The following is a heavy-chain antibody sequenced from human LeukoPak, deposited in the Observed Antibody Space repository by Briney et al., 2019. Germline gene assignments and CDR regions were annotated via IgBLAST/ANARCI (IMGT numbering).Heavy chain of an antibody. CDR2: XNPNSGGT. J-gene: IGHJ4*02. D-gene: IGHD2-21*01. CDR1: XXXFTGXX. CDR3: ARAMVVIAKGISPFDY. V-gene: IGHV1-2*02. Sequence: SXXXFTGXXXHWVXQAXXXXXXXXXWXNPNSGGTNYAQKFQGRVTMTRDTSISTAYMELSRLRSDDTAVYYCARAMVVIAKGISPFDYWGQGTLVTVSS.